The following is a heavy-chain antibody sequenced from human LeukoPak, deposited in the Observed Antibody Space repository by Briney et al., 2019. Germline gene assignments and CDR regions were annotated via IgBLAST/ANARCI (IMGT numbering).Heavy chain of an antibody. V-gene: IGHV3-74*01. D-gene: IGHD3-3*01. CDR1: GFTFSSYW. CDR2: ITPDGSGT. J-gene: IGHJ4*02. CDR3: IKDKSGWDDY. Sequence: GGSLRLSCAASGFTFSSYWMHWVRQAPGKGLVWVARITPDGSGTSYADSVRGRFTVSRGNAKNTLYLQMNSLRDEDTAVYYCIKDKSGWDDYWGQGTLVTVSS.